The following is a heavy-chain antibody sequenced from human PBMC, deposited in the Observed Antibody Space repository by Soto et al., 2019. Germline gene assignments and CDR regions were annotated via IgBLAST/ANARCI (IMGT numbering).Heavy chain of an antibody. D-gene: IGHD6-13*01. CDR2: IYYSGST. V-gene: IGHV4-59*08. Sequence: QVQLQESGPGLVKPSETLSLTCTVSGGSISSYYWSWIRQPPGKGLEWIGYIYYSGSTNYNPSLKSRVTISVDTSKNQFSLKLSSVTAADTAVYYCARTGYTNSWSWFDPWGQGTLVTVPA. CDR3: ARTGYTNSWSWFDP. CDR1: GGSISSYY. J-gene: IGHJ5*02.